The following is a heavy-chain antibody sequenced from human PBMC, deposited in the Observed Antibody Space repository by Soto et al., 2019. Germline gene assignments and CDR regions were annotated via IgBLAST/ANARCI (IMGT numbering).Heavy chain of an antibody. CDR2: IYYSGST. D-gene: IGHD5-12*01. CDR1: GGSISSGGYY. V-gene: IGHV4-31*03. CDR3: ARGGRATIFHWFDP. Sequence: PSETLSLTCTVSGGSISSGGYYWSWIRQHPGKGLEWIGYIYYSGSTYYNPSLKSRVTISVDTSKNQFSLKLSSVTAADTAVYYCARGGRATIFHWFDPWGQGTLVTVSS. J-gene: IGHJ5*02.